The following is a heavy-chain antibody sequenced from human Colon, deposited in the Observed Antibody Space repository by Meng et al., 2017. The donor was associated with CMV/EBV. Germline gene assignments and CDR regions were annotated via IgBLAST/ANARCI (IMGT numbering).Heavy chain of an antibody. CDR3: ARAFTIFYGMDV. Sequence: GGSLRLSCAASGFTFSSYEMNWVRQAPEKGLEWVSYISSSGRSIYYADSVKGRFTISRDNAKNSLFLQMNSLRAEGTATYYCARAFTIFYGMDVWGQGTTVTVSS. D-gene: IGHD3-3*01. CDR2: ISSSGRSI. CDR1: GFTFSSYE. V-gene: IGHV3-48*03. J-gene: IGHJ6*02.